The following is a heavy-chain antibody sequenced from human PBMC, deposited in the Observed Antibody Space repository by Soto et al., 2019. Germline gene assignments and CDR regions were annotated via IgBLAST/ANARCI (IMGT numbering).Heavy chain of an antibody. Sequence: QVQLVESGGGVVQPGGSLRLSCAASGFTFSNYAIHWARQAPGRGLEWVALISHDGTNKHYADSVKGRFTISRDKLKNTVYLQMNSLKPDDTAVFYCAREADPVGANDAFDIWGQGRRVTVSS. CDR2: ISHDGTNK. J-gene: IGHJ3*02. D-gene: IGHD1-26*01. CDR3: AREADPVGANDAFDI. V-gene: IGHV3-30-3*01. CDR1: GFTFSNYA.